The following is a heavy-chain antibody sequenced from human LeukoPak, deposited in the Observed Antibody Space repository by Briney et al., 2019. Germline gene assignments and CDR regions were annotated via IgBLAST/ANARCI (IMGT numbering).Heavy chain of an antibody. J-gene: IGHJ4*02. CDR3: ARDLGYCSSTSCYTGYY. CDR2: IIPIFGTA. D-gene: IGHD2-2*02. Sequence: ASVKVSCKASGGTFSSYTISWVRQAPGQGLEWMGGIIPIFGTANYAQKFQGRVTITADESTSTAYMELSSLRSEDTAVYYCARDLGYCSSTSCYTGYYWGQGTLVTVSS. CDR1: GGTFSSYT. V-gene: IGHV1-69*01.